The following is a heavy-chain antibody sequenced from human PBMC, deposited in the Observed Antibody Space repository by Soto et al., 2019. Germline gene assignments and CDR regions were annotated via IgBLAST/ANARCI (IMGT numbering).Heavy chain of an antibody. D-gene: IGHD1-26*01. CDR3: AKDTRSGSYYVYYFDY. Sequence: QVQLVESGGGVVQPGRSLRLSCAASGFTFSSYGMHWVRQAPGKGLEWVAVISYDGSNKYYADSVKGRFTISRDNSKNTLYLQMNSLRAEDTAVYYCAKDTRSGSYYVYYFDYWGQGTLVTVSS. CDR2: ISYDGSNK. J-gene: IGHJ4*02. V-gene: IGHV3-30*18. CDR1: GFTFSSYG.